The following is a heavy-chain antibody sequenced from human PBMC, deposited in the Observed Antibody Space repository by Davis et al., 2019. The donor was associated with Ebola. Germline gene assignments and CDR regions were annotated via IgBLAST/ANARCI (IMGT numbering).Heavy chain of an antibody. CDR2: INHSGST. D-gene: IGHD3-3*01. CDR1: GGSSSGYY. Sequence: MPSETLSLTCALYGGSSSGYYWSWIRQPPGKGLEWIGEINHSGSTNYNPSLKSRFTISVDTSKNQFSLKQSSVTAADTAVYYCAREPIFGVVTYYYYGMDVWGQGTTVTVSS. V-gene: IGHV4-34*01. J-gene: IGHJ6*02. CDR3: AREPIFGVVTYYYYGMDV.